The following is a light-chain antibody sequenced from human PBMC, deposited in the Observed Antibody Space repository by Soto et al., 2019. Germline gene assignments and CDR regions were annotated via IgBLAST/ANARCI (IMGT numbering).Light chain of an antibody. V-gene: IGKV1-33*01. CDR2: DAS. J-gene: IGKJ3*01. CDR1: HDISYY. CDR3: QHYNGRHL. Sequence: IQMTQFACSLSASVGDRVPITCQACHDISYYLNWYQQKPGKAPKLLIYDASNLEPGFSSRFSGGGSGTDFALTISSLQPEDIATYYCQHYNGRHLFDPATKVDIK.